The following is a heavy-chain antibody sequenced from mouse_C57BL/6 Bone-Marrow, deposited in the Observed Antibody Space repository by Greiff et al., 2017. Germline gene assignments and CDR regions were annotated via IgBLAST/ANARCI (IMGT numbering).Heavy chain of an antibody. D-gene: IGHD2-3*01. Sequence: VQLKQSGPELVKPGASVKISCKASGYTFTDYYMNWVKQSHGKSLEWIGDINPNNGGTSYNQKFKGKATLTVDKSSSTAYMELRSLTSEDSAVYYCARYVGWPYAMDYWGQGTSVTVSS. V-gene: IGHV1-26*01. CDR1: GYTFTDYY. CDR3: ARYVGWPYAMDY. CDR2: INPNNGGT. J-gene: IGHJ4*01.